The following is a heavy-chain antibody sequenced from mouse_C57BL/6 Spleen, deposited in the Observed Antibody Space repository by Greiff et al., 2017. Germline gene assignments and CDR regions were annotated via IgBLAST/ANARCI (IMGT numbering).Heavy chain of an antibody. CDR1: GYSITSGYY. CDR3: ARDQGGPYY. Sequence: EVKLMESGPGLVKPSQSLSLTCSVTGYSITSGYYWNWIRQFPGNKLEWGGYTSYDGSNNYNPSLNNRISITRDTSKNQFFLKLNSVTTEDTATYYCARDQGGPYYWGQGTPLTVSS. CDR2: TSYDGSN. J-gene: IGHJ2*01. V-gene: IGHV3-6*01.